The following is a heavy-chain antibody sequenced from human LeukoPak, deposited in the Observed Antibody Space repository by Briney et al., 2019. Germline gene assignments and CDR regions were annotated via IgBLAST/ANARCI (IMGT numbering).Heavy chain of an antibody. CDR3: VRTHSSGYYYVYS. CDR2: IDGDESAT. CDR1: GFTFRSHW. D-gene: IGHD3-22*01. Sequence: GGSLRLSCAASGFTFRSHWMHWVRHAPGKGLIWVSRIDGDESATYYGDSVKGRFTISRDNAKNTLYLQMNSLRVEDTAVYYCVRTHSSGYYYVYSWGQGTLVTVSS. J-gene: IGHJ4*02. V-gene: IGHV3-74*01.